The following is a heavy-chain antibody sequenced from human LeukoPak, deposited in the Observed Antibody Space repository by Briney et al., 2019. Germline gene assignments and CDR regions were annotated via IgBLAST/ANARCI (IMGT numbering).Heavy chain of an antibody. CDR1: GFSVSTTY. CDR3: ARDIPFHSAY. V-gene: IGHV3-53*01. D-gene: IGHD2-2*02. J-gene: IGHJ4*02. Sequence: GGSLRLSCTASGFSVSTTYMSWVRQAPGKGLESVSVIYSGGTIYYADSVKGRFTISRDTPKNTLYLQMNSLRVEDTAVYYCARDIPFHSAYWGQGTLVTVSS. CDR2: IYSGGTI.